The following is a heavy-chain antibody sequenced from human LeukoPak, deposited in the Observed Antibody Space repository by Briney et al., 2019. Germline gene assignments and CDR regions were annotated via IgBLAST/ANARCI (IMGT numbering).Heavy chain of an antibody. Sequence: GGSLRLSCAASGFPFSGSAMLWVRQASGKGLEWVGRIRSKANSYATAYAASVKGRFTISRDDSKNTAYLQMNSLKAEDTAVYYCTSPGAEGYDYWGQGTLVTVSS. CDR2: IRSKANSYAT. D-gene: IGHD1-1*01. CDR1: GFPFSGSA. V-gene: IGHV3-73*01. J-gene: IGHJ4*02. CDR3: TSPGAEGYDY.